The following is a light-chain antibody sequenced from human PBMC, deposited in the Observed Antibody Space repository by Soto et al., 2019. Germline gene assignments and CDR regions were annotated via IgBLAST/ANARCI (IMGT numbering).Light chain of an antibody. CDR3: LQDYSYPYT. V-gene: IGKV1-6*01. CDR2: GAS. Sequence: AIQMTQSPSSLSASVGDRVSITCRASQDIRKDLGWYQQKPGKAPKLLIYGASSLRNGVPSRFSGDGSGTDFTLTISSLQPEDFVTYYCLQDYSYPYTFGQGTKLDIK. J-gene: IGKJ2*01. CDR1: QDIRKD.